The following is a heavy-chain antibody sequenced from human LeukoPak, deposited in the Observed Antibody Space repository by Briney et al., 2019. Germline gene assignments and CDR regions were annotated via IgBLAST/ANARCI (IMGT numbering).Heavy chain of an antibody. J-gene: IGHJ4*02. V-gene: IGHV1-2*06. Sequence: GASVKVSCKASGYTFTGYYMHWVRQAPGQGLEWMGRINPNSGGTNYAQKFQGRDTMTRDTSISTAYMELSRLRSDDTAVYYCARYSGSYSGFDYWGQGTLVTVSS. CDR2: INPNSGGT. CDR1: GYTFTGYY. CDR3: ARYSGSYSGFDY. D-gene: IGHD1-26*01.